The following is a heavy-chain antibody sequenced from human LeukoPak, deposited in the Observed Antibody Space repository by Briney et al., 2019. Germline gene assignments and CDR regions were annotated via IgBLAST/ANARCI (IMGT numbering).Heavy chain of an antibody. D-gene: IGHD6-6*01. Sequence: PSETLSLTCAVSDASITYNYWSWIRQPPGKGLEWLGYISYSGNTHYNPSLRSRVTISADASTNQVSLSLSSVTAADTAVYYCARREYSSSLDYWGQGTLVTVSS. CDR1: DASITYNY. CDR3: ARREYSSSLDY. CDR2: ISYSGNT. V-gene: IGHV4-59*12. J-gene: IGHJ4*02.